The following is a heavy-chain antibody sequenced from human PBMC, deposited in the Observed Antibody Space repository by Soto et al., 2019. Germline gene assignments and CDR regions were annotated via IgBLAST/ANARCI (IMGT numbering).Heavy chain of an antibody. CDR1: GGSISSSSYY. V-gene: IGHV4-39*01. Sequence: SETLSLTCTVSGGSISSSSYYWGWIRQPPGKGLEWIGSIYYSGSTYYNPSLKSRVTISVDTSKNQFSLKLSSVTAADTAVYYCASGVSSGSYYVALDGNWFNPWGQGTLVTVSS. CDR2: IYYSGST. D-gene: IGHD3-10*01. J-gene: IGHJ5*02. CDR3: ASGVSSGSYYVALDGNWFNP.